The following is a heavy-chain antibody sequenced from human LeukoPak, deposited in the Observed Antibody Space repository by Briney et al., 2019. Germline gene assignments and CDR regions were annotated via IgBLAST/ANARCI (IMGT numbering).Heavy chain of an antibody. D-gene: IGHD2-2*02. Sequence: GGSLRLSCAASGFTFSTYWMSWVRQAPGKGLECVADIKRDGSEKYYVDSVKGRFTIFRDDAKSSLYLQMNSLRAEDTAVYFCARVYTGNRWHFDYWGQGTLVTVSS. CDR2: IKRDGSEK. CDR3: ARVYTGNRWHFDY. J-gene: IGHJ4*02. V-gene: IGHV3-7*03. CDR1: GFTFSTYW.